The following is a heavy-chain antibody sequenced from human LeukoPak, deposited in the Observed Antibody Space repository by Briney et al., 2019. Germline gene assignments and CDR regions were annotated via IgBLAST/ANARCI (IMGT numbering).Heavy chain of an antibody. CDR1: GFTFSSYS. V-gene: IGHV3-21*01. J-gene: IGHJ4*02. Sequence: GGSLRHSCAASGFTFSSYSMNWVRQAPGKGLEWVSSISSSSSYIYYADSVKGRFTISRDNAKNSLYLQMNSLSAEDTAVYYCASLVTMVRGVTWGQGTLVTVSS. CDR3: ASLVTMVRGVT. CDR2: ISSSSSYI. D-gene: IGHD3-10*01.